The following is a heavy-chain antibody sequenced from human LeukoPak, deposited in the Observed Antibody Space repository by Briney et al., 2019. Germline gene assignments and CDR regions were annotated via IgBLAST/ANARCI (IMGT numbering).Heavy chain of an antibody. CDR3: ARAALRFGEKGIDV. Sequence: ASVKVSCKASGYTFTSYDINWVRQATGHGLEWMGWMNPNSGNTGYAQKFQGRVTMTRNTSISTAYMELSSLRSEDTAVYYCARAALRFGEKGIDVWGQGTTVTVSS. V-gene: IGHV1-8*01. CDR2: MNPNSGNT. D-gene: IGHD3-10*01. J-gene: IGHJ6*02. CDR1: GYTFTSYD.